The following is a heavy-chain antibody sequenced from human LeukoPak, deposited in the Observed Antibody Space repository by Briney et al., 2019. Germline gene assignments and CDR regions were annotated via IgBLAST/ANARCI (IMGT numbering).Heavy chain of an antibody. J-gene: IGHJ4*02. CDR1: GFTFRSYW. V-gene: IGHV3-74*01. Sequence: GGSLRLACAASGFTFRSYWMHWVRQAPGKGLVWVSRIKSDGSSTIYADSVKGRFTISRDNAKNTLYLQMNSLRAEDTAVYFCTRTYYYDSIDYFDYWGQGALVTVSS. CDR2: IKSDGSST. D-gene: IGHD3-22*01. CDR3: TRTYYYDSIDYFDY.